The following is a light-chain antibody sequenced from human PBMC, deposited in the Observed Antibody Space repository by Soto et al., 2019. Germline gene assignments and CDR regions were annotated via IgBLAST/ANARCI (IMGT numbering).Light chain of an antibody. V-gene: IGKV1-9*01. Sequence: IQLTQSPSSLSASVGDRVTITCRASRGISSFLAWYQQKPGKAPKLLIYGASTLQSGVPSRFSGSGSGTDFTLTISSLQPEDFATYYCQQLNSLLTFGGGTKVEIK. CDR3: QQLNSLLT. CDR2: GAS. J-gene: IGKJ4*01. CDR1: RGISSF.